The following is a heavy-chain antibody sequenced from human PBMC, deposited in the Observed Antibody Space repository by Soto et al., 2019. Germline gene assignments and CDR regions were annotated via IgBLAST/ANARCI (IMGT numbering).Heavy chain of an antibody. V-gene: IGHV3-9*01. CDR2: ISWNSGSI. D-gene: IGHD2-15*01. Sequence: EVQLVESGGGLVQPGRSLRLSCAASGLTFDDYAMHWVRQAPGKGLEWVSGISWNSGSIGYADSVKGRFTISRDNAKNSLYLQMNSLRAEDTALYYCAKDRSSGDYYYYYMDVWGKGTTVTVSS. CDR3: AKDRSSGDYYYYYMDV. J-gene: IGHJ6*03. CDR1: GLTFDDYA.